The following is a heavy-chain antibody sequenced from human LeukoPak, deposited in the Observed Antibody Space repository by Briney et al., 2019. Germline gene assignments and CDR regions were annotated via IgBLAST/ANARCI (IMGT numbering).Heavy chain of an antibody. Sequence: SETLSLTCTVSGGSISPYYWSWIRQPPGKGLEWIGYIYYTGSGSTSHNPSLKSRVTISVDTSKNQFSLKLSSVTAADTAVYYCARYSSSGPFDYWGQGTLVTVSS. CDR2: IYYTGSGST. D-gene: IGHD3-22*01. CDR1: GGSISPYY. V-gene: IGHV4-59*01. CDR3: ARYSSSGPFDY. J-gene: IGHJ4*02.